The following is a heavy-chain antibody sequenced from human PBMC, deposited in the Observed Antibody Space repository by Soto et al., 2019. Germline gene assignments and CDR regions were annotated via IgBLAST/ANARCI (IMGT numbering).Heavy chain of an antibody. V-gene: IGHV3-23*04. CDR1: GFTFRHYA. D-gene: IGHD4-17*01. J-gene: IGHJ4*02. CDR2: ISSGRGATI. CDR3: AKDQGEGGDYENLLPSD. Sequence: EVQLVESGGGLVQPGGSLRLSCAASGFTFRHYAMNWVRQAPGKGLEWVSGISSGRGATIRYAESVQGRFSISGDNSKNTLFLQMNNLRVDDTALYYCAKDQGEGGDYENLLPSDWGQGILVTVSS.